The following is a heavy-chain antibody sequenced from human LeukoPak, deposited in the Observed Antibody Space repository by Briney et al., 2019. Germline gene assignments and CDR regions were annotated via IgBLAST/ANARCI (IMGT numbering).Heavy chain of an antibody. J-gene: IGHJ4*02. V-gene: IGHV3-7*03. Sequence: GGSLRLSCAASGFTFSSYWMSWVRQAPGKGLEWVANIKQDGSEKYYVDSVKGRFTISRDNAKNSLYLQMNSLRAEDTAVYYCARVLGVGATFDDYWGQGTLVTVSS. D-gene: IGHD1-26*01. CDR1: GFTFSSYW. CDR2: IKQDGSEK. CDR3: ARVLGVGATFDDY.